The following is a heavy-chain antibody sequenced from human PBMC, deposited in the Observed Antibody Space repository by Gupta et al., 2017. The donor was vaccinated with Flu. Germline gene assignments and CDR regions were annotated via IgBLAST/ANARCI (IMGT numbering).Heavy chain of an antibody. CDR1: GFTFSSYG. CDR3: ARDYYSPSQYSSGWSPFDY. D-gene: IGHD6-19*01. Sequence: QVQLVESGGGVVQPGRSLRLSCAASGFTFSSYGMHWVRQAPGKGLEWVAVIWYDGSNKYYADSVKGRFTISRDNSKNTLYLQMNSLRAEDTAVYYCARDYYSPSQYSSGWSPFDYWGQGTLVTVSS. V-gene: IGHV3-33*01. CDR2: IWYDGSNK. J-gene: IGHJ4*02.